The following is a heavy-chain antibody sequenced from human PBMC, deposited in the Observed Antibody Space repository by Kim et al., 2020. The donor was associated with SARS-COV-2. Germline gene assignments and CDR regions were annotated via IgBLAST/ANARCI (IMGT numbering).Heavy chain of an antibody. V-gene: IGHV3-74*01. Sequence: SPTYADSVKGRFPVSRDNAKNTLYLQVNSLRAEDTAVYYCARDYFGSIDCWGQGTLGTVSS. CDR2: SP. CDR3: ARDYFGSIDC. D-gene: IGHD3-10*01. J-gene: IGHJ4*02.